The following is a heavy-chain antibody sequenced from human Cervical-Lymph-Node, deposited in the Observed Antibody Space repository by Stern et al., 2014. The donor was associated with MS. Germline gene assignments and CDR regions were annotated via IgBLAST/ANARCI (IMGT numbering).Heavy chain of an antibody. V-gene: IGHV3-23*04. D-gene: IGHD3-22*01. Sequence: DQLVQSGGGLVQPGGSLRLSCAGSGFTFSSYAMSWVRQAPGKGLEWVSAISGSGSTYYAESVKGRFTISRDNSKNTLFLLMNGLRAEDTAVYYCAKGYDSGGYYFDYWGQGTLVTVSS. CDR2: ISGSGST. CDR1: GFTFSSYA. CDR3: AKGYDSGGYYFDY. J-gene: IGHJ4*02.